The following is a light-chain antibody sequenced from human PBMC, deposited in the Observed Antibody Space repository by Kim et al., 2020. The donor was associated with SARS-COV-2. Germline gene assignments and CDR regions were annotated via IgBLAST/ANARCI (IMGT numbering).Light chain of an antibody. V-gene: IGKV1-39*01. CDR1: QSISSY. J-gene: IGKJ2*04. CDR3: QQSYSTPRS. CDR2: AAS. Sequence: SASVGDRVTITCRTSQSISSYLNWYQQKPGKAPKLLIYAASSLQSGVPSRFSGSGSGTDFTLTISSLQPEDFATYYCQQSYSTPRSFGQGTKLEI.